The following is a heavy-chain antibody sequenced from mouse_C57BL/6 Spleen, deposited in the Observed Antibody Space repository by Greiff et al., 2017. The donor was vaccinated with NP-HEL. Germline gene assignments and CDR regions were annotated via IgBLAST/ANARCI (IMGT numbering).Heavy chain of an antibody. Sequence: QVQLKQSGAELVKPGASVKLSCKASGYTFTSYWMQWVKQRPGQGLEWIGEIDPSDSYTNYNQKFKGKATLTVDTSSSTAYMQLSSLTSEDSAVYYCARYGNYAFDYWGQGTTLTVSS. J-gene: IGHJ2*01. CDR3: ARYGNYAFDY. D-gene: IGHD2-10*02. CDR2: IDPSDSYT. V-gene: IGHV1-50*01. CDR1: GYTFTSYW.